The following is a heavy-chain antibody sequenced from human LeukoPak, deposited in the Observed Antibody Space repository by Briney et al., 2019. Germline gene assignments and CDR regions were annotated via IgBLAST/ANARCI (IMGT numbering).Heavy chain of an antibody. Sequence: SGGSLRLSCAASGFTFSAYAMTWVRQAPGKGLEWVSVISGNGGSTYYADSVKGRFTISRDNSKNTLYLQMNSLRAEDTAVYYCAKDGPGVRYFDWLSVGHAFDIWGQGTMVTVSS. CDR2: ISGNGGST. CDR3: AKDGPGVRYFDWLSVGHAFDI. CDR1: GFTFSAYA. V-gene: IGHV3-23*01. D-gene: IGHD3-9*01. J-gene: IGHJ3*02.